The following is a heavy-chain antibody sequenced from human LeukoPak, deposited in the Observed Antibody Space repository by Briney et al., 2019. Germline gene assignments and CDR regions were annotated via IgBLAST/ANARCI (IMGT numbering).Heavy chain of an antibody. D-gene: IGHD5-18*01. Sequence: ASVKVSCKAPGYTFTSYGISWVRQAPGQGLEWMGWISAYNGNTNYAQKLQGRVTMTTDTSTSTAYMELRSLRSDDTAVYYCASSDSGYSYGLNTDYWGQGTLVTVSS. J-gene: IGHJ4*02. CDR3: ASSDSGYSYGLNTDY. CDR2: ISAYNGNT. CDR1: GYTFTSYG. V-gene: IGHV1-18*01.